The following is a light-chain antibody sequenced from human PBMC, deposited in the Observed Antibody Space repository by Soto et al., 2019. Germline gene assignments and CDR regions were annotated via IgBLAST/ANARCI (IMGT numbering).Light chain of an antibody. CDR2: ESS. Sequence: EIVLTQSPATLSVSPGERATLSCRASQSVRFYLSWYQQKPGQAPRLLIYESSNRATDIPARFSGSGSGTEFTLTISSLEPGDFAAYYCQQHSQCPYTFGQGTKLEIK. J-gene: IGKJ2*01. CDR1: QSVRFY. CDR3: QQHSQCPYT. V-gene: IGKV3-11*01.